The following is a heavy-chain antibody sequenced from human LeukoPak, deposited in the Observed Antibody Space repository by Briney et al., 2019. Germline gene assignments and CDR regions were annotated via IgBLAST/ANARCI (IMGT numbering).Heavy chain of an antibody. D-gene: IGHD2-15*01. V-gene: IGHV4-39*07. CDR1: GGSISSSSYY. CDR2: IYYSGST. J-gene: IGHJ3*02. Sequence: SETLSLTCTVSGGSISSSSYYWGWIRQPPGKGLEWIGSIYYSGSTYYNPSLKSRVTISVDTSKNQFSLKLSSVTAADTAVYYCARDGPYCSGGSCEDDAFDIWGQGTMVTVSS. CDR3: ARDGPYCSGGSCEDDAFDI.